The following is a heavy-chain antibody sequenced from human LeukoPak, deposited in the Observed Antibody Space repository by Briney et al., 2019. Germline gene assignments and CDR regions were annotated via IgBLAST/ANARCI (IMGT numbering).Heavy chain of an antibody. CDR1: GYTFAAYG. CDR3: ARDLGHCSSTSCYGVY. Sequence: ASVKVSCKASGYTFAAYGITWVRQAPGQGLEWVGWITAYSGDTKSAQNFQGRVTMTTDTSTSTAYLELRSLSSDDTAVYYCARDLGHCSSTSCYGVYWGQGTLVTVSS. CDR2: ITAYSGDT. V-gene: IGHV1-18*01. J-gene: IGHJ4*02. D-gene: IGHD2-2*01.